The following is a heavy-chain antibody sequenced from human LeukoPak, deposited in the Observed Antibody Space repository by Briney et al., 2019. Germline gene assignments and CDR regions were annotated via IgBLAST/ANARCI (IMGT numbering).Heavy chain of an antibody. J-gene: IGHJ5*02. V-gene: IGHV1-69*05. D-gene: IGHD4-17*01. Sequence: SVKVSCKASGGTFSSYAISWVRQAPGQGLEWMGGIVPIFGTANYAQKFQGRVTITTDESTSTAYMELSSLRSEDTAVYYCARDYGDYESNNWFDPWGQGTLVTVSS. CDR3: ARDYGDYESNNWFDP. CDR1: GGTFSSYA. CDR2: IVPIFGTA.